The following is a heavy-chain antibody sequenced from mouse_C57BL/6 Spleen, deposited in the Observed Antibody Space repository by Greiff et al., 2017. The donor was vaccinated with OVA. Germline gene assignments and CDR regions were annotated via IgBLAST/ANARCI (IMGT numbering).Heavy chain of an antibody. CDR1: GYSITSGYY. V-gene: IGHV3-6*01. CDR3: AGNDGYYLAWCAY. J-gene: IGHJ3*01. CDR2: ISYDGSN. Sequence: EVQLQESGPGLVKPSQSLSLTCSVTGYSITSGYYWNWIRQFPGNKLEWMGYISYDGSNNYNPSLKNRISITRDTSKNQFFLKLNSVTTEDTATYYCAGNDGYYLAWCAYWGQGTLVTVSA. D-gene: IGHD2-3*01.